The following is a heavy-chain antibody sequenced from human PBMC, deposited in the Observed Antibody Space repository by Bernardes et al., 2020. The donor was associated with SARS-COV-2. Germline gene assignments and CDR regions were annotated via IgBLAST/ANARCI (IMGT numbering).Heavy chain of an antibody. CDR2: ISAYNGNT. D-gene: IGHD2-2*01. J-gene: IGHJ4*02. V-gene: IGHV1-18*01. Sequence: ASVKVSCKASGYTFTSYGISWVRQAPGQGLEWMGWISAYNGNTNYAQKLQGRVTMTTDTSTSTAYMELRSLRSDDTAVYYCARGEEIVVVPATNLGVFDYWGQGTLVTVSS. CDR1: GYTFTSYG. CDR3: ARGEEIVVVPATNLGVFDY.